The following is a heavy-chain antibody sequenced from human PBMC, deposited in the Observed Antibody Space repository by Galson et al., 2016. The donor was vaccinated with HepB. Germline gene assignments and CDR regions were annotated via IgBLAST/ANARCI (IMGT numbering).Heavy chain of an antibody. D-gene: IGHD2/OR15-2a*01. Sequence: SVKVSCKASGFIFNNYDFNWVRQATGQGLEFMGWMKARTFNTGFAQSFQDRLTMTRNASTSTVYMELSSLRPADTAVYYCVRKNMATGWFDLWGQGTLVTVSS. CDR1: GFIFNNYD. CDR3: VRKNMATGWFDL. J-gene: IGHJ5*02. CDR2: MKARTFNT. V-gene: IGHV1-8*01.